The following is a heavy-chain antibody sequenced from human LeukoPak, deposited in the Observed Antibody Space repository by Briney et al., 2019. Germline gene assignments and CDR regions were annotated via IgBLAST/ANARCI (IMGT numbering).Heavy chain of an antibody. V-gene: IGHV3-23*01. CDR2: ISGRGGLT. CDR3: AKAGDSNWCVDF. Sequence: AGGSLRLSCAASGFTFNNYGMTWVRQAAGKGLEWVSGISGRGGLTYYADSVKGRFTISRDNSKNTLFLQVNSLRAEDTAVYYCAKAGDSNWCVDFWGQGTLVTVSS. CDR1: GFTFNNYG. J-gene: IGHJ4*02. D-gene: IGHD6-13*01.